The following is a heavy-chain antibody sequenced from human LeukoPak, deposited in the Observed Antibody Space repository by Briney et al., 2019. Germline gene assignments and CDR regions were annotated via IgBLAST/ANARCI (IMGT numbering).Heavy chain of an antibody. CDR1: GGSINYSSHY. J-gene: IGHJ4*02. CDR2: IHYSGST. CDR3: ARYPMTYCSSSSCTDY. Sequence: PSETLSLTCTVSGGSINYSSHYWGWIRQPPGKGLEWIGSIHYSGSTNYNPSLKSRVTISVDTSKNQFSLKLSSVTAADTAVYYCARYPMTYCSSSSCTDYWGQGTLVTVSS. D-gene: IGHD2-2*01. V-gene: IGHV4-39*07.